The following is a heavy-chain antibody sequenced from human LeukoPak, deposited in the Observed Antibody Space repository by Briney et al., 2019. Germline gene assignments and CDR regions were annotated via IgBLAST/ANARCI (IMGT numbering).Heavy chain of an antibody. CDR2: INSDGSST. D-gene: IGHD3-22*01. V-gene: IGHV3-74*01. Sequence: GGSLRLSCVASGFTFSSYWMHWVRQVPGKGLVWVSRINSDGSSTNYADPVRGRFTISRDNAKNTLFLQMNSLRAEDTAVYYCVRTLAYYYDSGGFDYWGQGTLVTVSS. CDR1: GFTFSSYW. CDR3: VRTLAYYYDSGGFDY. J-gene: IGHJ4*02.